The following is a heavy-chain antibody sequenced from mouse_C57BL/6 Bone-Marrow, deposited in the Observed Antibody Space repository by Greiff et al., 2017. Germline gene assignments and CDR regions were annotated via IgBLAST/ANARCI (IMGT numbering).Heavy chain of an antibody. D-gene: IGHD1-1*01. J-gene: IGHJ1*03. V-gene: IGHV3-8*01. CDR2: ISYSGST. Sequence: EVKLMESGPGLAKPSQTLSLTCSVTGYSITSDYWNWIRKFPGNKLEYMGYISYSGSTYYNPSLKSRISITRDTSKNQYYLQLNSVTTENTATYYCARLITTVPYWYFDVWGTGTTVTVSS. CDR3: ARLITTVPYWYFDV. CDR1: GYSITSDY.